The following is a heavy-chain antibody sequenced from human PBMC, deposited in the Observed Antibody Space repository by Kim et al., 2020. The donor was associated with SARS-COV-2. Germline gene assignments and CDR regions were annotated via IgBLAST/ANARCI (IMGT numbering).Heavy chain of an antibody. CDR3: ARIPSRLLWFGEPIEDY. J-gene: IGHJ4*02. Sequence: LKSRVTISVDTSQSQFSLKLSSVTAADTAVYYCARIPSRLLWFGEPIEDYWGQGTLVTVSS. D-gene: IGHD3-10*01. V-gene: IGHV4-34*01.